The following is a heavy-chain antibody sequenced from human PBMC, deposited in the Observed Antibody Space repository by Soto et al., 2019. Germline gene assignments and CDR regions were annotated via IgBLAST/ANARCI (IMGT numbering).Heavy chain of an antibody. CDR1: GGSISSSNW. J-gene: IGHJ4*01. CDR2: IFHSGNA. D-gene: IGHD2-15*01. CDR3: ARAHAPTLPFDY. Sequence: PSETLSLTCAVSGGSISSSNWWSWVRQPPGKGLEWIGFIFHSGNAKYNPSLKSRVTISIDKSKSQFSLSLHSVTAADTAVYFCARAHAPTLPFDYWGLGTLVTVSS. V-gene: IGHV4-4*02.